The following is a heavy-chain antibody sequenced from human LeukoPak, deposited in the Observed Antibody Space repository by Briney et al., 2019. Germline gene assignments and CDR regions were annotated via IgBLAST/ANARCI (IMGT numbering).Heavy chain of an antibody. D-gene: IGHD4-17*01. CDR1: GGSISSGGYY. V-gene: IGHV4-31*03. J-gene: IGHJ1*01. Sequence: PSETLSLTCTVSGGSISSGGYYWSWIRQHPGTGLEWIGYIYYSGSTYYNPSLKSRVTISVDTSKNQFSLKLRSVTAADTAVYYCVRHKNGDYEYFLHWGQGTLVTVSS. CDR2: IYYSGST. CDR3: VRHKNGDYEYFLH.